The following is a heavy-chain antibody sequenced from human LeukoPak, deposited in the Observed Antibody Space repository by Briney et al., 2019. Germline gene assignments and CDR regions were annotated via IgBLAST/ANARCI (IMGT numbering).Heavy chain of an antibody. CDR1: GFSFSHAW. CDR3: TTEGGYCTGGSCQGSDY. D-gene: IGHD2-15*01. V-gene: IGHV3-15*01. CDR2: IKSTTDDGTT. J-gene: IGHJ4*02. Sequence: GGSLRLSCAASGFSFSHAWMSWVRQAPGKGLEWVGRIKSTTDDGTTDYAAPVKGRFTISRDDSKNTLYLQMNSLKTEDTAVYYCTTEGGYCTGGSCQGSDYWGQGTLVTVSS.